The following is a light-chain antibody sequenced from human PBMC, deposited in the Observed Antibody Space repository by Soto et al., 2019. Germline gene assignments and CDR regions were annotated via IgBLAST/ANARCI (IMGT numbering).Light chain of an antibody. Sequence: DIVMTQSPDSLAVSLGERAIINCKSSQSVLYSSNNKNYLAWYQQKPGQPPKLLIYWASTRESRVPDRFSGSGSGTDFTLTISSLQAEDVAVYYCQQYYRPWTFGQGTKVEIK. J-gene: IGKJ1*01. CDR2: WAS. CDR3: QQYYRPWT. V-gene: IGKV4-1*01. CDR1: QSVLYSSNNKNY.